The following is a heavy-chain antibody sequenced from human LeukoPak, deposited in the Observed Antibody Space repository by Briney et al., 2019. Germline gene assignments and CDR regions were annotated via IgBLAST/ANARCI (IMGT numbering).Heavy chain of an antibody. CDR3: ARAYGSGSYYTDY. V-gene: IGHV4-59*08. J-gene: IGHJ4*02. CDR2: IYYSGSP. Sequence: PSETLSLTCTVSGVSIRSYYWSWIRQPPGKGLEWIGYIYYSGSPNYNPSLKSRVTLSVDTSKNQFSLKLSSVTAADTAVYYCARAYGSGSYYTDYWGQGTLVTVSS. CDR1: GVSIRSYY. D-gene: IGHD3-10*01.